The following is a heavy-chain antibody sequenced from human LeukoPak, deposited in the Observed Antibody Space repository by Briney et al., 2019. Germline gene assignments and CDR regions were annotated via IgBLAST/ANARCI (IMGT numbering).Heavy chain of an antibody. CDR1: GFTFSTYW. D-gene: IGHD5-18*01. J-gene: IGHJ4*02. CDR3: ARDWTDTAMGLFDY. V-gene: IGHV3-7*01. CDR2: IKPDGSEK. Sequence: PGGSLRLSCVASGFTFSTYWMSWVRQAPGEGLEWVANIKPDGSEKNYVDSVKGRFIISRDNAKNSLSLQMNSLRAEDTAVYYCARDWTDTAMGLFDYWGQGTLVTVSS.